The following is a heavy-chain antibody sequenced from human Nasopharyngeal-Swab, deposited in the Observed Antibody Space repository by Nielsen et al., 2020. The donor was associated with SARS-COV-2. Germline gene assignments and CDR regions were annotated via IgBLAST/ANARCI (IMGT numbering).Heavy chain of an antibody. V-gene: IGHV4-59*01. CDR3: ARGPDAAGAYYYYYYYMDV. CDR1: GGSISSYY. Sequence: CTVSGGSISSYYWSWIRQPPGKGLEWIGYIYYSGSTNYNPSLKSRVTISVDTSKNQFSLKLSSVTAADTAVYYCARGPDAAGAYYYYYYYMDVWGKGTTVTVSS. CDR2: IYYSGST. D-gene: IGHD6-13*01. J-gene: IGHJ6*03.